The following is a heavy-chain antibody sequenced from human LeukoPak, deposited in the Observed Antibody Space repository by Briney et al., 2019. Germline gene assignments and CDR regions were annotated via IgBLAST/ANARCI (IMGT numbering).Heavy chain of an antibody. J-gene: IGHJ6*03. CDR2: IYHTGTT. CDR3: ARDNRWESPTGYMDV. CDR1: GYSISSDYY. V-gene: IGHV4-38-2*02. D-gene: IGHD1-26*01. Sequence: PSETLSLTCTVSGYSISSDYYWGWIRQPPGKGLEWVGSIYHTGTTYYNPSLKSRVTISVDTSKNQFSLKLSSVTAADTAVYYCARDNRWESPTGYMDVWGKGTTVTVSS.